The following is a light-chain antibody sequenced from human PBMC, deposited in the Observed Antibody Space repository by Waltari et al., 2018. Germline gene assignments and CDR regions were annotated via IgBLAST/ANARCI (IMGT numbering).Light chain of an antibody. Sequence: QSVLTQPPSVSGAPGQRVTISCTGNSSNIGAEYDVHWYQQVPGTAPKLLMYGKNNRGSGVPARFSGSKSGTSASLAITGLQAEDEADYYCQSYDYSLRAAVFGGGTKLTVL. V-gene: IGLV1-40*01. CDR2: GKN. CDR1: SSNIGAEYD. CDR3: QSYDYSLRAAV. J-gene: IGLJ2*01.